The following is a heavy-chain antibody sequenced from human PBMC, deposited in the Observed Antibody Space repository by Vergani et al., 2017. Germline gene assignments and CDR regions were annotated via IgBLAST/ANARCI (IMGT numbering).Heavy chain of an antibody. V-gene: IGHV4-30-4*08. CDR2: IYYSGST. Sequence: QVNLQESGPGLVKPSETLSLTCAVSGDSISSGNNWGWIRQPPGKGLEWIGYIYYSGSTYYNPSLKSRVTISVDTSKNQFSLKLSSVTAADTAVYYCARETRVDITMRHFDYWGQGTLVTVSS. CDR1: GDSISSGNN. CDR3: ARETRVDITMRHFDY. J-gene: IGHJ4*02. D-gene: IGHD3-22*01.